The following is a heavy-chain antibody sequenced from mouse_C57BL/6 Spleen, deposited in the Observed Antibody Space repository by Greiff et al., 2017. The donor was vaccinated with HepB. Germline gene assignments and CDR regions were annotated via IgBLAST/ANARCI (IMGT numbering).Heavy chain of an antibody. CDR3: ARLGGPLDY. CDR2: ISNGGGST. Sequence: EVKLVESGGGLVQPGGSLKLSCAASGFTFSDYYMYWVRQTPEKRLEWVAYISNGGGSTYYPDTVKGRFTISRDNAKNTLYLQMSRLKSEDTAMYYCARLGGPLDYWGQGTTLTVSS. V-gene: IGHV5-12*01. CDR1: GFTFSDYY. J-gene: IGHJ2*01.